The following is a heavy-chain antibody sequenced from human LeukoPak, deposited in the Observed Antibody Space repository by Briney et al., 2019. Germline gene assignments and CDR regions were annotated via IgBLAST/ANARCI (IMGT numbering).Heavy chain of an antibody. CDR2: IYTSGST. J-gene: IGHJ4*02. Sequence: SETLSLTCTVSGGSISSYYWSWIRQPAGKGLEWIGRIYTSGSTNYSPSLKSRVTMSVDTSKNQFSLNLSSVTAADTAVYYCARGSYYGDHDYWGQGTLVTASS. D-gene: IGHD4-17*01. CDR3: ARGSYYGDHDY. V-gene: IGHV4-4*07. CDR1: GGSISSYY.